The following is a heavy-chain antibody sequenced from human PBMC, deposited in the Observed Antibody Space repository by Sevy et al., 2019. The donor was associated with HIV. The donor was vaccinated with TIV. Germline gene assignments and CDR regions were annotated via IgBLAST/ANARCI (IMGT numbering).Heavy chain of an antibody. CDR3: ARDRNTAMVIGMDV. J-gene: IGHJ6*02. V-gene: IGHV3-53*01. CDR1: GFIASSNY. D-gene: IGHD5-18*01. CDR2: IYSGGST. Sequence: GGSLRLSCAASGFIASSNYMSWVRQAPGKGLEWVSVIYSGGSTYYADSVKGRFTISRDNSKNTLYLQMNSLRAEDTAVYYCARDRNTAMVIGMDVWGQGTTVTVSS.